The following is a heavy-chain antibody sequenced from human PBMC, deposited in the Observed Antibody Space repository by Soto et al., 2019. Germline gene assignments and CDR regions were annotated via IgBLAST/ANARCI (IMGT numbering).Heavy chain of an antibody. J-gene: IGHJ4*01. D-gene: IGHD3-16*01. CDR1: GFSLSTTGVG. CDR2: IYWHDDK. CDR3: AHRGGATVGLYYFDY. V-gene: IGHV2-5*01. Sequence: SGPTLVNPTQTLTLTCTFSGFSLSTTGVGVSWIRQPPGKALEWLALIYWHDDKRYSPSLKSRLTITKDTSKNQVVLTMTDVDPVDTATYYCAHRGGATVGLYYFDYWGQGALVTVSS.